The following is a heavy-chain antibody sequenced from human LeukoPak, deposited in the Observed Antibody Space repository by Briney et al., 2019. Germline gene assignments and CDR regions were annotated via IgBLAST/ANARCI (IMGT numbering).Heavy chain of an antibody. CDR3: ARDAIAAAGPRGYYFDY. Sequence: AGGSLRLSCAASGFTFSSYAMHWVRQAPGKGLEWVAVISYDGSNKYYADSVKGRFTISRDNSKNTLYLQMNSLRAEDTAVYYCARDAIAAAGPRGYYFDYWGQGTLVTVSS. D-gene: IGHD6-13*01. CDR1: GFTFSSYA. V-gene: IGHV3-30-3*01. J-gene: IGHJ4*02. CDR2: ISYDGSNK.